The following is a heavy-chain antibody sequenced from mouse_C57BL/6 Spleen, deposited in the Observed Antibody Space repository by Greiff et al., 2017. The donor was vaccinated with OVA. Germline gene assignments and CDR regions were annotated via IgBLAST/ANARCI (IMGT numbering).Heavy chain of an antibody. J-gene: IGHJ3*01. Sequence: QVHVKQPGAELVKPGASVKLSCKASGYTFTSYWMHWVKQRPGRGLEWIGRIDPHSGGTKYNEKFKSKATLTVDTPSSTAYMQLSSLTSEDCAVYYCARWEGLPFADWGQGTLVTVSA. V-gene: IGHV1-72*01. D-gene: IGHD2-4*01. CDR2: IDPHSGGT. CDR3: ARWEGLPFAD. CDR1: GYTFTSYW.